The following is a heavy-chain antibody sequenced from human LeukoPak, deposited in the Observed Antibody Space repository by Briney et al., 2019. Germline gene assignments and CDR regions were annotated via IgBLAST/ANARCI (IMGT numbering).Heavy chain of an antibody. CDR1: GFSLSTSGMC. D-gene: IGHD3-16*02. CDR3: ARSYYDYVWGSYRPMYYFDY. Sequence: SGPALVKPTQTLTLTCTFSGFSLSTSGMCVSWIRQPRGKALEWLARIDWDDDKYYSTSLKTRLTISKDTSKNQVVLTMTNMDPVDTATYYCARSYYDYVWGSYRPMYYFDYWGQGTLVTVSS. V-gene: IGHV2-70*11. J-gene: IGHJ4*02. CDR2: IDWDDDK.